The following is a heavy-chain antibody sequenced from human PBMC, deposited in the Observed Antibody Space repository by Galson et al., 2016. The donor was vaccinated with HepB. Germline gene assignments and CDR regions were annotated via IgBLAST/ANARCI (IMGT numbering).Heavy chain of an antibody. CDR2: IKQDGSEK. D-gene: IGHD6-25*01. J-gene: IGHJ4*02. CDR1: GFTFSGYW. Sequence: SLRLSCAASGFTFSGYWMTWVRQAPGKGLEWVANIKQDGSEKNYVDSVKGRFTISRDSAKNLVYLQMNSLRAEDTAVYYCASAPAATDSDYWGQGTLVTVSP. V-gene: IGHV3-7*01. CDR3: ASAPAATDSDY.